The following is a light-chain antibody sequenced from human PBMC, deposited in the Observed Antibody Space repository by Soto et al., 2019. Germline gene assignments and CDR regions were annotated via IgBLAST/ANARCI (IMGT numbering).Light chain of an antibody. V-gene: IGKV3-11*01. J-gene: IGKJ2*01. CDR3: QQRFNWPRFT. CDR1: QSVSSY. Sequence: EIVLTQSPATLSLSPGERATLSCRASQSVSSYLAWYQQKLGQAPRLLIYDASNRATGIPARFSGGGSGTDFTLTISSLEPEDFAVYYCQQRFNWPRFTFGQGTKLEIK. CDR2: DAS.